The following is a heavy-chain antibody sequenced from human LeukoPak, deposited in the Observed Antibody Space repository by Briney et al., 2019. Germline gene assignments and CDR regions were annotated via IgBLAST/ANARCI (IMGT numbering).Heavy chain of an antibody. Sequence: PGGSLRLPCVASGFTFSSYGMHWVRQAPGKGLEWVAFIRYDGSNKYYADSVKGRFTISRDNSKNTLYLQMNSLRAEDTAVYYCAKDVRQEDTYYYDSSGYYFDYWGQGTLVTVSS. D-gene: IGHD3-22*01. CDR1: GFTFSSYG. CDR3: AKDVRQEDTYYYDSSGYYFDY. CDR2: IRYDGSNK. V-gene: IGHV3-30*02. J-gene: IGHJ4*02.